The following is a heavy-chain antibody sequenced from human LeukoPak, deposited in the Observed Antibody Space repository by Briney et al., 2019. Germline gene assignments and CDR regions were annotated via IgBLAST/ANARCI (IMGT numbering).Heavy chain of an antibody. D-gene: IGHD2-15*01. CDR2: IIPIFGTA. Sequence: SVKVSCKASGYTFTAYYMHWVRQAPGQGLEWMGRIIPIFGTANYAQKFQGRVTITTDESTSTAYMELSSLRSEDTAVYYCARDPTRYGTFDYWGQGTLVTVSS. V-gene: IGHV1-69*05. J-gene: IGHJ4*02. CDR3: ARDPTRYGTFDY. CDR1: GYTFTAYY.